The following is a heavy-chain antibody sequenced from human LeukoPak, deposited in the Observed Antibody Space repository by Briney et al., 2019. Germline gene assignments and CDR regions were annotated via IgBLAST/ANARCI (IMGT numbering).Heavy chain of an antibody. D-gene: IGHD3-9*01. CDR3: ARGSRLTGTFDI. CDR1: GGSFSGYY. CDR2: INHRGRT. J-gene: IGHJ3*02. V-gene: IGHV4-34*01. Sequence: PSETLSLTCALYGGSFSGYYWTWIRQPPGKGLEWIGEINHRGRTNYSPSLKSRVTISLDTSKNKFSLKLTSVTAADTAVYYCARGSRLTGTFDIWGQGTMVTVSS.